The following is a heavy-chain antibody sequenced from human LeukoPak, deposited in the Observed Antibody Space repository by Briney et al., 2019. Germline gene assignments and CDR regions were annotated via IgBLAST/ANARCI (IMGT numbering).Heavy chain of an antibody. CDR3: ARGGYYDSTGFYYVSFIFDY. CDR1: GYTFTSYY. D-gene: IGHD3-22*01. V-gene: IGHV1-46*01. J-gene: IGHJ4*02. CDR2: INPSGGST. Sequence: ASVKVSCKASGYTFTSYYMHWVRQAPGQGLEWMGIINPSGGSTSYAQKFQGRVTMTRDMSTSTVYMELSRLRSDDTAVYFCARGGYYDSTGFYYVSFIFDYWGQGTLVTVSS.